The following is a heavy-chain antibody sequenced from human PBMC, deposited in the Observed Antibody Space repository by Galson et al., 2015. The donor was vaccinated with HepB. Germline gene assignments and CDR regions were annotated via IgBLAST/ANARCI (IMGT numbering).Heavy chain of an antibody. V-gene: IGHV1-69*13. D-gene: IGHD2-2*01. CDR3: ARDSLRYCSSTSCYAVGLRDMDV. CDR1: GGTFSSYA. J-gene: IGHJ6*03. CDR2: IIPIFGTA. Sequence: SVKVSCKASGGTFSSYAISWVRQAPGQGLEWMGGIIPIFGTANYAQKFQGRVTITADESTSTAYMELSSLRSEDTAVYYCARDSLRYCSSTSCYAVGLRDMDVWGKGTTVTVSS.